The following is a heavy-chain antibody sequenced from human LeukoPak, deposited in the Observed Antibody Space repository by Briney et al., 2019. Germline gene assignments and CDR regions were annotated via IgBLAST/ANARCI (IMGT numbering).Heavy chain of an antibody. Sequence: ASVKVSCKASGGTFSSYAISWVRQAPGQGLEWMGGIIPIFGTANYAQKFQGRVTITADESTSTAYVELSSLRSEDTAVYYCALTVTTMGFPFDYWGQGTLVTVSS. CDR2: IIPIFGTA. CDR1: GGTFSSYA. D-gene: IGHD4-11*01. V-gene: IGHV1-69*13. CDR3: ALTVTTMGFPFDY. J-gene: IGHJ4*02.